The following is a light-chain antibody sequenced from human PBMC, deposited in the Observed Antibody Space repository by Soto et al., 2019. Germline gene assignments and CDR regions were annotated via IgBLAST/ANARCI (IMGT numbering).Light chain of an antibody. CDR2: AAS. V-gene: IGKV1-17*01. J-gene: IGKJ1*01. Sequence: DIQMTQSPSSLSASVGDRVTITCRASQAIRNDLGWYQQKPAKAPKRLIYAASSLQGGVPSRFSGSGSGTEFTLTISSLQPEDSATYYCLQHNTYPRTFGQGTKVEIK. CDR1: QAIRND. CDR3: LQHNTYPRT.